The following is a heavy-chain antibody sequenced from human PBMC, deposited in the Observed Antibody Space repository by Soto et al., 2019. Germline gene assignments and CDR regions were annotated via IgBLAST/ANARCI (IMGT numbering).Heavy chain of an antibody. V-gene: IGHV4-39*01. D-gene: IGHD3-10*01. CDR3: AGSRVKSSYYYYYYMDV. J-gene: IGHJ6*03. CDR1: GGSISSSSYC. CDR2: IYYSGST. Sequence: TSETLSLTCTVSGGSISSSSYCWGWIRQPPGKGLEWIGSIYYSGSTYYNPSLKSRVTISVDTSKNQFSLKLSSVTAADTAVYYCAGSRVKSSYYYYYYMDVWGKGTTVTVSS.